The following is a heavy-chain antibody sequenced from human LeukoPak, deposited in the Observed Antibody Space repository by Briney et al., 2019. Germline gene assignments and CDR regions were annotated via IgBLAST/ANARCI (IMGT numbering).Heavy chain of an antibody. D-gene: IGHD6-13*01. CDR2: IYSGGST. CDR3: ATGTNGLYGSNRFQGYFDD. Sequence: GGSLRLSCAASGFTVSSNYMSWVRQAPGKGLEWVSVIYSGGSTYYADSVKGRFTISRDNSKNTLYLQMNSLRAEDTAVYYCATGTNGLYGSNRFQGYFDDWGQGTLVAVLS. V-gene: IGHV3-53*01. CDR1: GFTVSSNY. J-gene: IGHJ4*02.